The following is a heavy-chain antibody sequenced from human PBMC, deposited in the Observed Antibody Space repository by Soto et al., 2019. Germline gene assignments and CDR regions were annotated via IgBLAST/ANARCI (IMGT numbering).Heavy chain of an antibody. CDR1: GFTFSSYA. CDR2: ISGSGGST. D-gene: IGHD3-10*01. J-gene: IGHJ5*02. Sequence: PGGSVRLSCAASGFTFSSYAMSWIRQAPGKGLEWVSAISGSGGSTYYADSVKGRFTISRDNSKNTLYPQMHSLRAEDKAVYYCANVLPWYGSSPGTWGQGILLTVSS. V-gene: IGHV3-23*01. CDR3: ANVLPWYGSSPGT.